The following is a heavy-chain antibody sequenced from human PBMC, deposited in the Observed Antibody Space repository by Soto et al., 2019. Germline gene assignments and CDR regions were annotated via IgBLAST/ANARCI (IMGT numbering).Heavy chain of an antibody. V-gene: IGHV1-69*13. D-gene: IGHD3-3*01. CDR2: IIPIFGTA. Sequence: SVKVSCKASGGTFSSYAISWVRQAPGQGLEWMGGIIPIFGTANYAQKFQGRVTITADESTSTAYMELSSLRSEDTAVYYCARGRITIFGVAITPPTYYYYGMDVWGQGTTVTVSS. CDR1: GGTFSSYA. CDR3: ARGRITIFGVAITPPTYYYYGMDV. J-gene: IGHJ6*02.